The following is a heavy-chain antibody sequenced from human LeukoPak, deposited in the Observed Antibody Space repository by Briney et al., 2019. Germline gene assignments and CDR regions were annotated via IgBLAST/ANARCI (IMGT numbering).Heavy chain of an antibody. J-gene: IGHJ6*02. V-gene: IGHV3-23*01. CDR3: AKYVGQSGSNYYGLDV. D-gene: IGHD1-26*01. CDR2: ITASGGST. Sequence: GGSLRLSCAASGFAFSSYSMNWVRQAPGKGLEWVSGITASGGSTYYTDSVKGRFTISRDNSKNTLFMQMNSLRDEDTALYYCAKYVGQSGSNYYGLDVWGQGTAVTVSS. CDR1: GFAFSSYS.